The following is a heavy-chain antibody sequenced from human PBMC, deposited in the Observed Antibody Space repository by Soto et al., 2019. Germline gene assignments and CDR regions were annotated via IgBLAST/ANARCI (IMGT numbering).Heavy chain of an antibody. CDR2: ISWDGGST. J-gene: IGHJ6*02. Sequence: PGGSLRLSCAASGFTFDDYTMHWVRQAPGKGLEWVSLISWDGGSTYYADSVKGRFTISRDNSKNSLYLQMNSLRTEDIALYYCAKDIGSSSWYVGGYYYYYGMDVWGQGTTVTV. D-gene: IGHD6-13*01. CDR1: GFTFDDYT. CDR3: AKDIGSSSWYVGGYYYYYGMDV. V-gene: IGHV3-43*01.